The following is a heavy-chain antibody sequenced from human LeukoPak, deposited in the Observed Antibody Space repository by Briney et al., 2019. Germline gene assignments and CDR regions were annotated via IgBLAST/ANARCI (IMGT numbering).Heavy chain of an antibody. V-gene: IGHV1-46*01. D-gene: IGHD3-9*01. CDR2: INPSGGST. CDR3: ARDTRDVDWKLGAFDI. CDR1: GYTFTSYY. J-gene: IGHJ3*02. Sequence: ASVKVSCKASGYTFTSYYMHWVRQAPGQGLEWMGIINPSGGSTSYAQKFQGRVTMTRDTSTSTVYMELSSLRSEDTAVYYCARDTRDVDWKLGAFDIWGEGTKVTVSS.